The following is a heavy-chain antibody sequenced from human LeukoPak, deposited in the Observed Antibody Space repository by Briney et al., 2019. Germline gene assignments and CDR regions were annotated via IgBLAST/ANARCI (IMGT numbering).Heavy chain of an antibody. D-gene: IGHD2-15*01. Sequence: PGGSLRLSCAASGFSVNTNYMTWVRQAPGKGLEWVSVLYADSVKDRFTISRDYSQNTLLLQMNSLRAEDTALYYCARGKTSDDIVEDAFDIWGQGTMVAVSS. J-gene: IGHJ3*02. CDR2: LY. CDR1: GFSVNTNY. CDR3: ARGKTSDDIVEDAFDI. V-gene: IGHV3-66*01.